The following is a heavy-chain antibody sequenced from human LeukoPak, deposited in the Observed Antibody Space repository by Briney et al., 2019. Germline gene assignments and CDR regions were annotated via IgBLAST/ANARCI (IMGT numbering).Heavy chain of an antibody. Sequence: GGSLRLSCAASGFTFSSYGMHWVRQAPGKGLEWVAFIRYDGSNKYYADSVKGRFTISRDNSKNTLYLQMNSLRAEDTAVYYCAKILLVGGSSGGFDYWGQGTLVTVSS. CDR3: AKILLVGGSSGGFDY. V-gene: IGHV3-30*02. CDR2: IRYDGSNK. J-gene: IGHJ4*02. D-gene: IGHD3-10*01. CDR1: GFTFSSYG.